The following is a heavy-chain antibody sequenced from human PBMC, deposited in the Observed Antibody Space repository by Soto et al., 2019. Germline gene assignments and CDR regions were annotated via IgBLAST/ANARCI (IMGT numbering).Heavy chain of an antibody. CDR2: ISNDGSKK. V-gene: IGHV3-30*03. CDR3: ARDVAMPTGLGLGY. D-gene: IGHD6-19*01. Sequence: GGSLRLSCAASGFAFTNYGIHWVRQAPGKGLEWVAHISNDGSKKFYGGSVKGRFTIPRDNAENTVYLQMTSLRPDDTAVFYCARDVAMPTGLGLGYWGQGTLVTVSS. J-gene: IGHJ4*02. CDR1: GFAFTNYG.